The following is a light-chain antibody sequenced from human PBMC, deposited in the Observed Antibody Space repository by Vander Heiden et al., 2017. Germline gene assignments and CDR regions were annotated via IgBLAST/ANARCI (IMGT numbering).Light chain of an antibody. J-gene: IGKJ2*01. CDR3: QQDAVTGYT. Sequence: DIVMTQSPDALAVSLGERATMNCKSSQSVLYNSNNREYLAWYQQRSVLPPKLLIYWASTRESGVPDRFSGSGSGTDFPLTITSLHAKDVAVYYCQQDAVTGYTFGQGTKLEIK. CDR1: QSVLYNSNNREY. V-gene: IGKV4-1*01. CDR2: WAS.